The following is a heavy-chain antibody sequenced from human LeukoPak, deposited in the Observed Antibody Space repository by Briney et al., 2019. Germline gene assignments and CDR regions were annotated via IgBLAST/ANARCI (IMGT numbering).Heavy chain of an antibody. V-gene: IGHV3-73*01. CDR1: GFTFSGSA. CDR3: AKDQGPALYSSGWYGGLGYNWFDP. D-gene: IGHD6-19*01. CDR2: IRNKTNSYAT. Sequence: PGGSLRLSCVASGFTFSGSAMHWVRQASGKGLEWVGRIRNKTNSYATAYAASVKGRFTISRDDSKNTAYLQMNSLRAEDTAVYYCAKDQGPALYSSGWYGGLGYNWFDPWGQGTLVTVSS. J-gene: IGHJ5*02.